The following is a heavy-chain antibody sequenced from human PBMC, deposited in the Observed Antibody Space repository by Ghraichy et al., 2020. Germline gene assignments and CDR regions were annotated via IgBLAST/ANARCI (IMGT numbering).Heavy chain of an antibody. D-gene: IGHD3-9*01. CDR3: AREVYDILTGYYDDAFDI. V-gene: IGHV4-59*01. CDR2: IYYSGST. Sequence: SETLSLTCTVSGGSISSYYWSWIRQPPGKGLEWIGYIYYSGSTNYNPSLKSRVTISVDTSKNQFSLKLSSVTAADTAVYYCAREVYDILTGYYDDAFDIWGQGTMVTVSS. J-gene: IGHJ3*02. CDR1: GGSISSYY.